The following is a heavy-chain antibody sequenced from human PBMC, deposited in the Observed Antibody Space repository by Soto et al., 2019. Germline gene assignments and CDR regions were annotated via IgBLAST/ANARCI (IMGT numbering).Heavy chain of an antibody. V-gene: IGHV3-21*02. CDR2: ISGTGTYI. CDR1: GFTFSSYN. D-gene: IGHD5-18*01. Sequence: EVQLVESGGGLVKSGGSLRLSCAASGFTFSSYNMNWVRQAPGKGLEWVSFISGTGTYIYYADSLQGRFTISRDNANNSLYLRMSGLTVEDTAIYYCARDQGSYGYLGYFDYWGQGTLVTVSS. CDR3: ARDQGSYGYLGYFDY. J-gene: IGHJ4*02.